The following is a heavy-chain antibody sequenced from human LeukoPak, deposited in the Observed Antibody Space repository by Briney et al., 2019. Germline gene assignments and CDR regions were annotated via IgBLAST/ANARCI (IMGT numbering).Heavy chain of an antibody. CDR2: ISSSSSYI. Sequence: GGSLRLSCAASGFTFSSYSMNWVRQAPGKGLEWVSSISSSSSYIYYADSVKGRFTISRDNAKNSLYLQMNSLRAEDTAVYYCARANPPIYYYDSSGHPDYWGQGTLVTVSS. D-gene: IGHD3-22*01. V-gene: IGHV3-21*01. CDR3: ARANPPIYYYDSSGHPDY. CDR1: GFTFSSYS. J-gene: IGHJ4*02.